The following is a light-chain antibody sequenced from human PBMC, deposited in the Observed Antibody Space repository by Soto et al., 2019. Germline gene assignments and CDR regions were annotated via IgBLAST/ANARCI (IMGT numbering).Light chain of an antibody. Sequence: EIVLTQSPATLSLSPGERATLSCRASQSISNSYLAWFQQKPGRSPRLLIYGASSRPTGIPDRFSGSGSGTDFTLTISSLEPEDFAVYYCQQYGSSGTFGQGTKVNI. CDR1: QSISNSY. J-gene: IGKJ1*01. CDR3: QQYGSSGT. CDR2: GAS. V-gene: IGKV3-20*01.